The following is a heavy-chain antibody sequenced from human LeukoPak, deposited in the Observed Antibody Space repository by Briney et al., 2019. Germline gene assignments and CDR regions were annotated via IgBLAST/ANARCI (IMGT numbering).Heavy chain of an antibody. CDR2: ISYDGSNK. J-gene: IGHJ3*02. V-gene: IGHV3-30-3*01. Sequence: GGSLRLFCAASGFTFSSYAMHWVRQAPGKGLEWVAVISYDGSNKYYADSVKGRFTISRDNSKNTLYLQMNSLRAEDTAVYYCARDRAGAFDIWGQGTMVTVSS. CDR3: ARDRAGAFDI. CDR1: GFTFSSYA.